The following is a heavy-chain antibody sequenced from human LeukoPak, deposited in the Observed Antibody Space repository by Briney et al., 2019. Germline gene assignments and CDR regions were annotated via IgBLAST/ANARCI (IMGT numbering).Heavy chain of an antibody. D-gene: IGHD4-23*01. Sequence: GASVKVSCKASGYTFTSYAMNWVRQAPGQGLEWMGWINTNTGNPTYAQGFTGRFVFSLDTSVSAAYLQISSLKVEDTAVYYCAREPSYGGPESFDYWGQGTLVTVSS. V-gene: IGHV7-4-1*02. CDR3: AREPSYGGPESFDY. J-gene: IGHJ4*02. CDR1: GYTFTSYA. CDR2: INTNTGNP.